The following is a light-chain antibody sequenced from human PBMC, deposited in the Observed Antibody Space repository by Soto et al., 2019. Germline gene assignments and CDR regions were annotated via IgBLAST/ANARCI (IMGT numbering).Light chain of an antibody. CDR2: AAS. J-gene: IGKJ1*01. Sequence: DIQMTQSPSSLSASVGDRVTITCRASQSISNYLNWYQQKPGKAPKLLIYAASSMQSGVPSRFSGSGAETHFTLTIRSLQPDDSATYSCQQSFSPLWTFGQGTKVEV. V-gene: IGKV1-39*01. CDR3: QQSFSPLWT. CDR1: QSISNY.